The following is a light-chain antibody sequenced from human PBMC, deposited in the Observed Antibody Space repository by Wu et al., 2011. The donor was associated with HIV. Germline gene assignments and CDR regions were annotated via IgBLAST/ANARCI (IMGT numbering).Light chain of an antibody. V-gene: IGKV3-15*01. Sequence: EIVLTQSPETLSLSPGERATLSCRAGQSVSSNLAWYQQKPGQAPRLLIYGASTRATGIPARFSGSGSGTEFTLTISSMQSEDFAVYYCQQYGSSLQVTFGGGTEGGDQT. CDR3: QQYGSSLQVT. J-gene: IGKJ4*01. CDR2: GAS. CDR1: QSVSSN.